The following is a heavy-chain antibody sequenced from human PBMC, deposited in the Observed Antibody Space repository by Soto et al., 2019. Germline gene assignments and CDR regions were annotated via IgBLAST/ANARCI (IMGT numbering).Heavy chain of an antibody. Sequence: QVQLVQSGAEVKKPGASVKVSCQASGYTFTSCDIHWVRQATGQGLEWVGWMNPYTGNTGYAQKLQGRVTMTRNTSINTAYMELSSLTFEDTAVYYCARRKERSGPHYFDSWGQGTLVTVSS. D-gene: IGHD6-25*01. CDR3: ARRKERSGPHYFDS. CDR1: GYTFTSCD. J-gene: IGHJ4*02. CDR2: MNPYTGNT. V-gene: IGHV1-8*01.